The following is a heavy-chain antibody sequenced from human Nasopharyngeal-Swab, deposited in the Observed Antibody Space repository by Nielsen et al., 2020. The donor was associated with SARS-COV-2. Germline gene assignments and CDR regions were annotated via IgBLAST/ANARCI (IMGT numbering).Heavy chain of an antibody. CDR2: ISYDGSNK. Sequence: GGSLRLSCAASGFTFSSYAMHWVRQAPGKGLEWVAVISYDGSNKYYADSVKGRFTISRDNSKNTLHLQMNSLRAEDTAVYYCAREHDYGDPTSYGMDVWGQGTTVTVSS. CDR1: GFTFSSYA. D-gene: IGHD4-17*01. J-gene: IGHJ6*02. V-gene: IGHV3-30*04. CDR3: AREHDYGDPTSYGMDV.